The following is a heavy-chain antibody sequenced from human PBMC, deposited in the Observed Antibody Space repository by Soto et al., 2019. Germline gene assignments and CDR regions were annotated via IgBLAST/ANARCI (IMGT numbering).Heavy chain of an antibody. V-gene: IGHV3-30*03. CDR2: ISYDGEKE. D-gene: IGHD3-22*01. CDR1: GFTFSYFG. CDR3: ATATRGVTTDCYGMDV. J-gene: IGHJ6*02. Sequence: GGPLRLSCAASGFTFSYFGMHWVRQSPGKGLEWVALISYDGEKEYSADSVKGRFTISRDNSKNTLFLQMSSLRTEDTAVYYCATATRGVTTDCYGMDVWGQGTTVTVSS.